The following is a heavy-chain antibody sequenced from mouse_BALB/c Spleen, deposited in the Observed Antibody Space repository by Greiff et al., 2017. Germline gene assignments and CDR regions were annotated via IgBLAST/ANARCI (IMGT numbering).Heavy chain of an antibody. J-gene: IGHJ4*01. D-gene: IGHD2-5*01. CDR2: ILPGSGST. CDR3: AREVRSYAMDY. Sequence: VMLVESGAELMKPGASVKISCKATGYTFSSYWIEWVKQRPGHGLEWIGEILPGSGSTNYNEKFKGKATLTADKSSSTAYMQLSSLTSEDSAVYFCAREVRSYAMDYWGQGTSVTVSS. V-gene: IGHV1-9*01. CDR1: GYTFSSYW.